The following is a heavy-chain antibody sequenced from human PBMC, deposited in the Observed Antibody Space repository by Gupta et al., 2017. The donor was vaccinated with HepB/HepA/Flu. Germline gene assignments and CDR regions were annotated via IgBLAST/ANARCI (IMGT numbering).Heavy chain of an antibody. CDR1: GYTFTSYD. Sequence: QVQLVQSGAEVKKPGASVKVSCKASGYTFTSYDINWVRQATGQGLEWMGWMNTNSGNTGYEQKFQGRVTMTRNTSISKAYMELSSLRSEDTAVYYCARVRPPVRKGYYFDYWGQGTLVTVSS. V-gene: IGHV1-8*01. J-gene: IGHJ4*02. CDR3: ARVRPPVRKGYYFDY. CDR2: MNTNSGNT. D-gene: IGHD1-1*01.